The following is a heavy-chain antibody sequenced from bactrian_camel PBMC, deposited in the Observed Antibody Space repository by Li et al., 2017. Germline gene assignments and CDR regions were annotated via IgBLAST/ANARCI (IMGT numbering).Heavy chain of an antibody. V-gene: IGHV3S1*01. D-gene: IGHD6*01. Sequence: HVQLAESGGGLVQPGGSLRLSCAASGFTSSGNWQYWVRQAPGKGLKWVSTINGGGGSTYYADSVKGRFTISRDNAKNTLYLQMNSLKTEDTAVYYCAAPRAQVVAGAPPLYNYWGQGTQVTVS. CDR2: INGGGGST. CDR3: AAPRAQVVAGAPPLYNY. J-gene: IGHJ4*01. CDR1: GFTSSGNW.